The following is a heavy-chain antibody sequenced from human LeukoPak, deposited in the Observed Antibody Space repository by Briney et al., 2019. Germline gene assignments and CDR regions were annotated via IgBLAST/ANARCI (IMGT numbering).Heavy chain of an antibody. CDR2: INHSGST. V-gene: IGHV4-34*01. CDR3: ARTYYYYYYMDV. Sequence: SETLSLTCAVYGGSFSGYYWSWIRQPPGKGLEWIGEINHSGSTNYNPSLKSRVTISVDTSKNQFSLKLSSVTAADTAVYYCARTYYYYYYMDVWGKGTTVTASS. J-gene: IGHJ6*03. CDR1: GGSFSGYY.